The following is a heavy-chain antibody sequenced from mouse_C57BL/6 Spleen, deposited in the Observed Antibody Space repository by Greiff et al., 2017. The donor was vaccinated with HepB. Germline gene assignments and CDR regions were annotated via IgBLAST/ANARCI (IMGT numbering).Heavy chain of an antibody. V-gene: IGHV1-64*01. J-gene: IGHJ1*03. CDR1: GYTFTSYW. CDR3: ARPIYYDYPSGYFDV. Sequence: VQLQQPGAELVKPGASVKLSCKASGYTFTSYWMHWVKQRPGQGLEWIGMIHPNSGSTNYNEKFKSKATLTVDKSSSTAYMQLSSLTSEDSAVYYCARPIYYDYPSGYFDVWGTGTTVTVSS. CDR2: IHPNSGST. D-gene: IGHD2-4*01.